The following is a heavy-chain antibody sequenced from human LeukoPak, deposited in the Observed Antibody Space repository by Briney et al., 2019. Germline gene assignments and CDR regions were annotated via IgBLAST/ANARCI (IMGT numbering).Heavy chain of an antibody. J-gene: IGHJ4*02. Sequence: SETLSFNCTVSGGATSNYYWSWIRQPQRQAMEWISYFYYSGSTDYNPSLKSRVTISVDTSKNQFSLNLNSVTAADTAVYYCARDSSAHFDYWGQGTLVTVSS. V-gene: IGHV4-59*01. CDR2: FYYSGST. CDR3: ARDSSAHFDY. CDR1: GGATSNYY.